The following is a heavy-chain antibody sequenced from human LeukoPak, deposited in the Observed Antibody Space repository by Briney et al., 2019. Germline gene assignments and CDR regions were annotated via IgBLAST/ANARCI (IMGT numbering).Heavy chain of an antibody. CDR2: ISSASNTI. Sequence: GESLRLSCAASGFTFSSYSMNWVRQAPGKGLEWVSSISSASNTIYYADSVKGRFTISRDNAKNSLYLQMNSLRAEDTAMYYCARDGWFGDYNWFDPWGQGTLVTVSS. J-gene: IGHJ5*02. V-gene: IGHV3-48*01. CDR1: GFTFSSYS. CDR3: ARDGWFGDYNWFDP. D-gene: IGHD3-10*01.